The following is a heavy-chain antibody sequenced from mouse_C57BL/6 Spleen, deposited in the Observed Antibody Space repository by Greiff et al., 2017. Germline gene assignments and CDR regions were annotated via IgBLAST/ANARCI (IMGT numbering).Heavy chain of an antibody. D-gene: IGHD1-1*01. CDR1: GYTFTDYE. CDR2: IDPETGGT. Sequence: QVHVKQSGAELVRPGASVTLSCKASGYTFTDYEMHWVKQTPVHGLEWIGAIDPETGGTAYNQKVKGKAILTADKSSSTAYMELRSLTSEDSAVYYCTRTLIYYYGSSYPFGYWGQGTTLTVSS. V-gene: IGHV1-15*01. J-gene: IGHJ2*01. CDR3: TRTLIYYYGSSYPFGY.